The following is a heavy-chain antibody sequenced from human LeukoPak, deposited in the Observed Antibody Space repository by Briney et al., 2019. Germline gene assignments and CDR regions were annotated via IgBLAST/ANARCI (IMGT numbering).Heavy chain of an antibody. CDR1: GFTFSSYS. J-gene: IGHJ4*02. CDR2: ISSSSSYI. D-gene: IGHD6-19*01. Sequence: GGSLRLSCAASGFTFSSYSMNWVRQAPGKGLEWVSSISSSSSYIYYADSVKGRFTISRDNAKNSLYLQMNSLRAEDTALYYCASLSAGKDFDYWGQGTLVTVSS. V-gene: IGHV3-21*04. CDR3: ASLSAGKDFDY.